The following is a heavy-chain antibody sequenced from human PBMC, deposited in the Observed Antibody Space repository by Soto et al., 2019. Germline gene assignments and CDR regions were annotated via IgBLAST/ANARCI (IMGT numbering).Heavy chain of an antibody. J-gene: IGHJ4*02. CDR3: STDEWE. D-gene: IGHD1-26*01. CDR2: IKSKVHGETT. CDR1: GFNFSNGW. Sequence: EVQLVESGGGLVKPGGSLRLSCAASGFNFSNGWMSWVRQAPGKGLEWVGRIKSKVHGETTDYAAHVKGRFTISRDDSKNTLYLQMHSLQTKDTAVYYCSTDEWEWGQGTLVTVSS. V-gene: IGHV3-15*05.